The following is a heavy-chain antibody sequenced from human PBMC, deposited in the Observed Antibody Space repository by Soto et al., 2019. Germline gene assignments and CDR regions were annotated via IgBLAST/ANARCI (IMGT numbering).Heavy chain of an antibody. CDR2: INHSGST. Sequence: QVQLQQWGAGLLKPSETLSLTCAVYGGSFSGYYWSWIRQPPGKGLEWIGEINHSGSTNYNPSLKSRVTIPVDTSKNQFSLKLSSVTSVTPAVYYGARVGVLMVYPKVAVNWFDPWGQGTLVTASS. D-gene: IGHD2-8*01. V-gene: IGHV4-34*01. CDR1: GGSFSGYY. CDR3: ARVGVLMVYPKVAVNWFDP. J-gene: IGHJ5*02.